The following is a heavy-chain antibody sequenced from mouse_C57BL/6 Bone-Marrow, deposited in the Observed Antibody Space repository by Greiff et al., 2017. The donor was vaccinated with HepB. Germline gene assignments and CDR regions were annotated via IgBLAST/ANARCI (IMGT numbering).Heavy chain of an antibody. J-gene: IGHJ1*03. Sequence: GVDFSRYWMSWVRRAPGKGLEWIGEINPDSSTINYAPSLKDKFIISRDNAKNTLYLQMSKVRSEDTALYYCASTVVEWYFDVWGTGTTVTVSS. D-gene: IGHD1-1*01. V-gene: IGHV4-1*01. CDR3: ASTVVEWYFDV. CDR1: GVDFSRYW. CDR2: INPDSSTI.